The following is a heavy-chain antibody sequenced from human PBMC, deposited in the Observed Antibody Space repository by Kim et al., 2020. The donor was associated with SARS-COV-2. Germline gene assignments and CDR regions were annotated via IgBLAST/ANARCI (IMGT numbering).Heavy chain of an antibody. V-gene: IGHV3-74*01. Sequence: GGSLRLSCAASGFTFASYRVHWVRQAPGKGLVWVSMMNGDGTSANYADSVRGRFTLSRDSAKNTVYLQMNSLSAADTAVYYCGRNYYHMDVWGQGTTVTVFS. J-gene: IGHJ6*02. CDR3: GRNYYHMDV. CDR2: MNGDGTSA. CDR1: GFTFASYR.